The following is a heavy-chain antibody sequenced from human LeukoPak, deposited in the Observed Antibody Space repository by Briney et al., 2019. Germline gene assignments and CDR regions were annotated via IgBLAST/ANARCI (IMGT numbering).Heavy chain of an antibody. CDR1: GFTFSSYA. J-gene: IGHJ4*02. CDR2: ISYDGSNK. Sequence: PGGSLRLSCAASGFTFSSYAMHWVRQAPGKGLEWVAVISYDGSNKYYADSVKGRFTISRDNSKNTLYLQMNSLRAEDTAVYYCARFLSGWYFSDYWGQGTLVTVSS. V-gene: IGHV3-30-3*01. D-gene: IGHD6-19*01. CDR3: ARFLSGWYFSDY.